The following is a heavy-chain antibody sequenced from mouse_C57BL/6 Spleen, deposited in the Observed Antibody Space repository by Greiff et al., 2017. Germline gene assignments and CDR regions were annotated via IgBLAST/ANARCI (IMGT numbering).Heavy chain of an antibody. J-gene: IGHJ2*01. CDR3: ARLYGYDGEADY. Sequence: QVQLQQSGPELVKPGASVKISCKASGYAFSSSWMNWVKQRPGKGLEWIGRIYPGDGDTNYNGKFKGKATLTADKSSSTAYMQLSSLTSEDSAVYFCARLYGYDGEADYWGQGTTLTVSS. CDR2: IYPGDGDT. CDR1: GYAFSSSW. V-gene: IGHV1-82*01. D-gene: IGHD2-2*01.